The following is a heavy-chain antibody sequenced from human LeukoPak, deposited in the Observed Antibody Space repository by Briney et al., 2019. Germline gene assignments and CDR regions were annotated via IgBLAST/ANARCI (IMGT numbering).Heavy chain of an antibody. CDR1: GFTFSSYW. CDR2: INQYGSEK. CDR3: ARDSKSVPSSTSCSFFDY. D-gene: IGHD2-2*01. J-gene: IGHJ4*02. V-gene: IGHV3-7*01. Sequence: GGSLRLSCAASGFTFSSYWMSWVRQAPGKGLEWVANINQYGSEKYYVDSVKGRFTISRDNAKNSLYLQINSLRAEDTAVYYCARDSKSVPSSTSCSFFDYWGQGTLVTVSS.